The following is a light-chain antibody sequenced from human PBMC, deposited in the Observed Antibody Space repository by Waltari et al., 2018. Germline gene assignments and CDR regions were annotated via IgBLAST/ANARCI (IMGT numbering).Light chain of an antibody. Sequence: EIVLTQSPGTLSLSPGERATLSCRASQSVGRTLAWYQQKPGQAPRLLIYGASSRATGSPERFSGSRCGIEFRLTTNRLEPEDFAVYFCQHYVPLPATFGQGTKVEIK. J-gene: IGKJ1*01. CDR3: QHYVPLPAT. V-gene: IGKV3-20*01. CDR2: GAS. CDR1: QSVGRT.